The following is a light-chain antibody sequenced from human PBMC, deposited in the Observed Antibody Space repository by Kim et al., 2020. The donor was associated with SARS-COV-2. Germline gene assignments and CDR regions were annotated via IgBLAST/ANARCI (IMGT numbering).Light chain of an antibody. Sequence: EVVLTQSPGTLSLSPGEGATLSCRASQSIISTYLAWFQQKPGQAPRLLIYGASYRATDIPDRFSGSASGTVFTLTISRLEPEDSAVYYCHYYGTSFLTFGGGTKVDIK. CDR1: QSIISTY. CDR2: GAS. CDR3: HYYGTSFLT. V-gene: IGKV3-20*01. J-gene: IGKJ4*01.